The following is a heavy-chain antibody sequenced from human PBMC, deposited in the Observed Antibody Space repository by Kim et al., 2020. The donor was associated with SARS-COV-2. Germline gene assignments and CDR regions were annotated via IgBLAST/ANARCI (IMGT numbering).Heavy chain of an antibody. D-gene: IGHD3-22*01. V-gene: IGHV4-34*01. CDR3: ARAMIVVRTYYFDY. J-gene: IGHJ4*02. Sequence: NPSLKRRVTISVATSKNQFSLKLSSVTAADTVVYYCARAMIVVRTYYFDYWGQGTLVTVSS.